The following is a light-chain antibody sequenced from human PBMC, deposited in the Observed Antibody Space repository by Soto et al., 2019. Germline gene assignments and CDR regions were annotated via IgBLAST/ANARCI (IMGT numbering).Light chain of an antibody. V-gene: IGLV2-14*01. J-gene: IGLJ1*01. Sequence: QSVLTQPASVSGSPGQSITISCSGTSSDVGNYIFVSWYRQHPGKAPKLMIYDINNRPSGVSNRFSGSKSGNTASLTISGLQAEDEADYYCVSYTTSASYVLGTGTKVTV. CDR3: VSYTTSASYV. CDR1: SSDVGNYIF. CDR2: DIN.